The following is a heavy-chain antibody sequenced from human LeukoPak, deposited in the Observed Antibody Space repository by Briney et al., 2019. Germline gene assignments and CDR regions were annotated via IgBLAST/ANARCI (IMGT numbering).Heavy chain of an antibody. J-gene: IGHJ4*02. CDR2: INHSGST. V-gene: IGHV4-34*01. CDR1: GESFSGYY. CDR3: ARVGIQLWFGGYYFDY. Sequence: PSETLSLTCAVYGESFSGYYWSWIRQPPGKGLEWIGEINHSGSTNYNPSLKSRVTISVDTSKNQFSLKLSSVTAADTAVYYCARVGIQLWFGGYYFDYWGQGTLVTVSS. D-gene: IGHD5-18*01.